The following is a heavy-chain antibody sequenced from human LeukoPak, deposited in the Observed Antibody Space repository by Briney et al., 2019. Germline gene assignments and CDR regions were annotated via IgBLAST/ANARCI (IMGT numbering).Heavy chain of an antibody. Sequence: GGSLRLSCAASGFTFRSYGMHWVRQAPGKGLEWVAVISDDGSNKYYADSVKGRFTISRDNSKNTLYLQMNSLRAEDTAVYYCVRDRGYNWNDGFDPWGQGTLVTVSS. D-gene: IGHD1-1*01. CDR3: VRDRGYNWNDGFDP. J-gene: IGHJ5*02. V-gene: IGHV3-30*03. CDR1: GFTFRSYG. CDR2: ISDDGSNK.